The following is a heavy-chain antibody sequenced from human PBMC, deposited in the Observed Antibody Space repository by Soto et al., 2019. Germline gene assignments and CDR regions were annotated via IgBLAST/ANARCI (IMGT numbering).Heavy chain of an antibody. Sequence: LSLTCAVYGGSFSGYYWSWIRQPPGKGLEWIGEINHSGSTNYNPSLKSRVTISVDTSKNQFSLKLSSVTAADTAVYYCAITRGAAGSPYDYWGQGTLVTVSS. CDR3: AITRGAAGSPYDY. CDR2: INHSGST. V-gene: IGHV4-34*01. J-gene: IGHJ4*02. D-gene: IGHD6-13*01. CDR1: GGSFSGYY.